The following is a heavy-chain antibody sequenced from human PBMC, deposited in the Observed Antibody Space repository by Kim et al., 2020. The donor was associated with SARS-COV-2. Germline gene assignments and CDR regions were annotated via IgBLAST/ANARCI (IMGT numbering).Heavy chain of an antibody. J-gene: IGHJ4*02. CDR3: ARVNGYDSSGYYSDY. D-gene: IGHD3-22*01. Sequence: SVKVSCKASGGTFSSYAISWVRQAPGQGLEWMGGIIPIFGTTNYAQKFQGRVTITADESTSTAESTSTAYMELSSLRAVDKAGYYCARVNGYDSSGYYSDYWGQGTLVTVSS. V-gene: IGHV1-69*13. CDR2: IIPIFGTT. CDR1: GGTFSSYA.